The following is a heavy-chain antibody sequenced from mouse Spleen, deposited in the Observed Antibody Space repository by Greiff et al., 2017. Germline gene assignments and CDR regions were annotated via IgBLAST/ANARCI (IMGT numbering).Heavy chain of an antibody. Sequence: VQLQQSGPELVKPGASVKISCKASGYSFTGYYMNWVKQSPEKSLEWIGEINPSTGGTTYNQKFKAKATLTVDKSSSTAYMQLKSLTSEDSAVYYCARSGTTATRFAYWGQGTLVTVSA. CDR1: GYSFTGYY. V-gene: IGHV1-42*01. D-gene: IGHD1-2*01. CDR2: INPSTGGT. CDR3: ARSGTTATRFAY. J-gene: IGHJ3*01.